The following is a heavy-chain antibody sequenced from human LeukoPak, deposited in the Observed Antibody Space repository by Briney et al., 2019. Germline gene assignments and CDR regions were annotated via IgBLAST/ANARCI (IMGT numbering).Heavy chain of an antibody. D-gene: IGHD3-22*01. J-gene: IGHJ3*02. CDR1: GYTFTNSW. CDR2: INPGDSEI. CDR3: ARAPQWFDAFDI. V-gene: IGHV5-51*01. Sequence: GESLKIPCKGSGYTFTNSWIAWVRQMPGEGLEWIGVINPGDSEIRYTPSFQGQVTISADKSISTAYLQWSSLKASDTAMYYCARAPQWFDAFDIWGQGTMVTVSS.